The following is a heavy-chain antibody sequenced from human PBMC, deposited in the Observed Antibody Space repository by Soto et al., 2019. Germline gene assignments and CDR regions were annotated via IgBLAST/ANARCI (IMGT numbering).Heavy chain of an antibody. CDR3: ARLLRYFDWLQPFDI. D-gene: IGHD3-9*01. CDR1: GGSISSYY. V-gene: IGHV4-59*08. Sequence: ETLSLTCTVSGGSISSYYWSWIRQPPGKGLEWIGYIYYSGSTNYNPSLKSRVTISVDTSKNQFSLKLSSVTAADAAVYYCARLLRYFDWLQPFDIWGQGTMVTVSS. CDR2: IYYSGST. J-gene: IGHJ3*02.